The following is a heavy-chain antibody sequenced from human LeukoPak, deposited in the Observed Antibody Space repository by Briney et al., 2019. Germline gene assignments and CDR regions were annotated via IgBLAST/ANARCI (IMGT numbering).Heavy chain of an antibody. V-gene: IGHV4-39*01. Sequence: SETQSLTCTVSGGSISSSDYYWGWIRQPPGKGLEWIGSLYYSGSTYYNPSFKSRVTISVDTSKNQFSLRLSSVTAADTAVYYCARLLAVAGNWHFDYWGQGTLVTVSS. CDR1: GGSISSSDYY. J-gene: IGHJ4*02. CDR3: ARLLAVAGNWHFDY. D-gene: IGHD6-19*01. CDR2: LYYSGST.